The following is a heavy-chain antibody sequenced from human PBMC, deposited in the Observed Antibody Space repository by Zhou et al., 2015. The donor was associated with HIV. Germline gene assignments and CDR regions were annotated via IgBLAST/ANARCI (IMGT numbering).Heavy chain of an antibody. Sequence: QVQLVQSGAEVKKPGASVKVSCKASGYTFTSYEINWVRQATGQGLEWMGWMNPDSGNTGYAQKFQGRVTMTRNTSISTAYMELSSLSSEDTAVYYCARGGMITFGGVIGDWGQGTLVAVSS. CDR3: ARGGMITFGGVIGD. CDR2: MNPDSGNT. V-gene: IGHV1-8*01. D-gene: IGHD3-16*02. CDR1: GYTFTSYE. J-gene: IGHJ4*02.